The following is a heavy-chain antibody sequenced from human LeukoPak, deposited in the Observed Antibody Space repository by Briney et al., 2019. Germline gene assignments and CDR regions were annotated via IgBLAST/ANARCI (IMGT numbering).Heavy chain of an antibody. J-gene: IGHJ5*02. V-gene: IGHV3-7*05. CDR1: GFAFSSYW. CDR3: ARGRGITMTLPWFDP. CDR2: MKYDGSEI. Sequence: PGGSLRLSCAASGFAFSSYWMSCVRQAPGKGLEWVANMKYDGSEIYYVDSVKGRFTISRDNAKNSLYLQMNSLRAEDTAVYYCARGRGITMTLPWFDPWGQGTLVTVSS. D-gene: IGHD3-22*01.